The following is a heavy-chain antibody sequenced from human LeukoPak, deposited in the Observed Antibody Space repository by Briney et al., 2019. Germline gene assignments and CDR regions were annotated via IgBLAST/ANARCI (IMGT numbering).Heavy chain of an antibody. J-gene: IGHJ3*02. V-gene: IGHV3-7*01. CDR3: ARDFYGDYALSAFDI. D-gene: IGHD4-17*01. CDR2: IKQDGSEK. Sequence: GGSLRLSCVASRFIFSSYWMSWVRQAPGKGLEWLANIKQDGSEKYYVDSVKGRFTISRDNAKNSLYLQMSSLRAEDTAVYYCARDFYGDYALSAFDIWGQGTMVTVSS. CDR1: RFIFSSYW.